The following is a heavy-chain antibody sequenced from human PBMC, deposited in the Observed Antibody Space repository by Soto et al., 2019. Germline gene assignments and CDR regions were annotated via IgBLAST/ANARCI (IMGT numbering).Heavy chain of an antibody. Sequence: SDTLSLTCTVTGRSISSYYWSWIRQPPGMGLDCIGYIYYSGSTNFNPSLNSRVTISVDTSKNQFSLKLSSVTAADTAVYYCAIRMGYCSSTSCYPAANYYYYMDVWGKGTTVT. V-gene: IGHV4-59*08. CDR1: GRSISSYY. CDR2: IYYSGST. D-gene: IGHD2-2*01. CDR3: AIRMGYCSSTSCYPAANYYYYMDV. J-gene: IGHJ6*03.